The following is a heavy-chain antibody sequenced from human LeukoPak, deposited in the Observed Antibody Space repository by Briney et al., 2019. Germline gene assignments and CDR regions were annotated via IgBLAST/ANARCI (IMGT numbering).Heavy chain of an antibody. CDR1: VFPFSSHG. CDR2: LRYDGSNK. D-gene: IGHD1-26*01. Sequence: GGSLRLSCAASVFPFSSHGMPSVRQAPAKGLEGVAFLRYDGSNKYYADCVKGRFTISRDNSKNTLYLQMNSLRAEDTAVYYCAKDHEGAPGGYWGQGTLVTVCS. J-gene: IGHJ4*02. V-gene: IGHV3-30*02. CDR3: AKDHEGAPGGY.